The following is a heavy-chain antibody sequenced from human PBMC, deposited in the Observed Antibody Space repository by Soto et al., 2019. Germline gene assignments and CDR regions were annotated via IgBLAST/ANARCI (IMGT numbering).Heavy chain of an antibody. CDR1: GITCNNYT. CDR2: VIPLLDAS. Sequence: QVQLVQSGAEVKKPGSSVKISCTAAGITCNNYTFSWVRRAPGQGLEWMGRVIPLLDASNYAEKFKDRVKINADRSTSTAYMELSGLKSEDSDIYYCASGKSQMTQDRMGFYYYMDVWGKGTTITVSS. V-gene: IGHV1-69*08. J-gene: IGHJ6*03. CDR3: ASGKSQMTQDRMGFYYYMDV. D-gene: IGHD1-1*01.